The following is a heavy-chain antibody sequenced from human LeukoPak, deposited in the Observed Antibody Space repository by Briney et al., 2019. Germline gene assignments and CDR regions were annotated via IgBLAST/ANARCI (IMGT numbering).Heavy chain of an antibody. D-gene: IGHD1-26*01. J-gene: IGHJ4*02. CDR3: AKGIVGADYFDY. V-gene: IGHV4-61*01. Sequence: PSETLSLTCTVSGASVSSASYWSWIRQPPGKGVEWIAHIYNGVNTNYNPSLKSRVTISVDTSKNQFSLRLNSVTAADTAVYYCAKGIVGADYFDYWGQGTLVTVSS. CDR1: GASVSSASY. CDR2: IYNGVNT.